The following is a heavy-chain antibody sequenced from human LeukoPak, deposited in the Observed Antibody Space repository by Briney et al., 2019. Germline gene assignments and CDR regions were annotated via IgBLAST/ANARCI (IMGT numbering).Heavy chain of an antibody. J-gene: IGHJ4*02. CDR1: GGSISSGDYY. Sequence: SETLSLTCTVSGGSISSGDYYWSWIRQPPGKGLEWIGYIHYSGNTYYNPSLKSRVTISVDTSKNQFSLKLSSVTAADTAVYYCARGNPWIQLGVNYWGQGTLVTVSS. CDR2: IHYSGNT. CDR3: ARGNPWIQLGVNY. V-gene: IGHV4-30-4*01. D-gene: IGHD5-18*01.